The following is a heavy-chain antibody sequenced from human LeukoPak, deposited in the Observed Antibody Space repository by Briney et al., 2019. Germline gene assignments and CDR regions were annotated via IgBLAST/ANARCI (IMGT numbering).Heavy chain of an antibody. CDR3: VRDHWWSFDA. D-gene: IGHD2-15*01. J-gene: IGHJ4*02. CDR2: TNPDGTET. V-gene: IGHV3-7*01. CDR1: GLFFSVHY. Sequence: GGSLTLSCVDSGLFFSVHYMSWVRQGPGKGLEWVAKTNPDGTETSYVDSVKGRFTISRDNAKNSLYLQMNSLRDEDTAVYYCVRDHWWSFDAWGQGTLVTVCS.